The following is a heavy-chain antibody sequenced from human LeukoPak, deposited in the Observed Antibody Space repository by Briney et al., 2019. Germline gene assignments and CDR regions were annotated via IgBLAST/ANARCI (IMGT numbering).Heavy chain of an antibody. Sequence: GGSLRLSCAASAFTFSSYSMNWVRQAPGKGLEWVSSITSSSSHIYYADSVKGRFTISRDNAKNSLYLQIDSLRAEDTAVYYCARDPYSGSYVDYYYYYYMDVWGKGTTVTISS. CDR3: ARDPYSGSYVDYYYYYYMDV. CDR2: ITSSSSHI. V-gene: IGHV3-21*01. CDR1: AFTFSSYS. D-gene: IGHD6-13*01. J-gene: IGHJ6*03.